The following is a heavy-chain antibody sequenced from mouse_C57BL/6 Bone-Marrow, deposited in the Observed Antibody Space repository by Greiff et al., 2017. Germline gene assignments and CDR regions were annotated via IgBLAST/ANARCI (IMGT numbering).Heavy chain of an antibody. CDR2: IHLSDSDT. CDR1: GYTFTSYW. CDR3: AIGGTAYYAMDY. Sequence: QVQLQQPGAELVKPGASVKVSCKASGYTFTSYWMHWVKQRPGQGLEWIGRIHLSDSDTNYNQKFKGKATLTVDKSSSTAYMQLSSLTSEDSAVYYCAIGGTAYYAMDYWGQGTSVTVSS. V-gene: IGHV1-74*01. J-gene: IGHJ4*01. D-gene: IGHD4-1*01.